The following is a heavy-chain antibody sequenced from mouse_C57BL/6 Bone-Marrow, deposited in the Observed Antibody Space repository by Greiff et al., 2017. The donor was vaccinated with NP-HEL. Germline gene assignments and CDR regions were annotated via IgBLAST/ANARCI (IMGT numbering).Heavy chain of an antibody. CDR3: ARGSNSWFAY. CDR1: GYTFTSYW. V-gene: IGHV1-52*01. Sequence: QVQLKQPGAELVRPGSSVKLSCKASGYTFTSYWMHWVKQRPIQGLEWIGNIDPSDSETHYNQKFKDKATLTVDKSSSTAYMQLSSLTSEDSAVYYCARGSNSWFAYWGQGTLVTVSA. J-gene: IGHJ3*01. CDR2: IDPSDSET. D-gene: IGHD2-5*01.